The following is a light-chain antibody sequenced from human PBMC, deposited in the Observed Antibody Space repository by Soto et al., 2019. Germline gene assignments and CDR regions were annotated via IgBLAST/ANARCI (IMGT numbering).Light chain of an antibody. CDR3: QQFDKLIT. J-gene: IGKJ4*01. CDR2: DAS. CDR1: QSITNNF. V-gene: IGKV3D-20*01. Sequence: EIVLTQSPATLSLSPGERATLSCGASQSITNNFLAWYQQRPGLAPRVLIYDASNRAAGIPDRFSGSGSGTDFTLTISRLEPEDFAVYYCQQFDKLITFGGGTKVEI.